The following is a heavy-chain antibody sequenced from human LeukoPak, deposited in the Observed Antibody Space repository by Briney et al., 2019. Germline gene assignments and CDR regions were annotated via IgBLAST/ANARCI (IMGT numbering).Heavy chain of an antibody. V-gene: IGHV4-4*02. CDR3: ARAFLVGYSPEDFFDY. J-gene: IGHJ4*02. CDR1: GGSISSSNW. CDR2: IYHLGAT. D-gene: IGHD2-15*01. Sequence: SGTLSLTCTVSGGSISSSNWWSWVRQPPGKGLECIGEIYHLGATNYNPSLKSRVTISVDKSKNQFSLKLNSVTAADTAVYYCARAFLVGYSPEDFFDYWGQGALVTVSS.